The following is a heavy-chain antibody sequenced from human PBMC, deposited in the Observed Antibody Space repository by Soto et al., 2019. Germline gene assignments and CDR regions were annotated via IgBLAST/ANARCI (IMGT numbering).Heavy chain of an antibody. CDR2: IYWDDDK. Sequence: SGPTLVNPTQTLTLTCTFSGFSLSATGVGVGWIRQPPGKALEWLAIIYWDDDKRYSPSLKSRLTITKDTSNNQVVLTMTNMDPVDTATYYCARESRRFFDCWGQGTLVTVSS. CDR3: ARESRRFFDC. CDR1: GFSLSATGVG. J-gene: IGHJ4*02. D-gene: IGHD2-2*01. V-gene: IGHV2-5*02.